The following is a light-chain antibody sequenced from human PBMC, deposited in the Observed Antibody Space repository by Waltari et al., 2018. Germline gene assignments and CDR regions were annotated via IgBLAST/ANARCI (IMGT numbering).Light chain of an antibody. J-gene: IGKJ1*01. V-gene: IGKV1-39*01. Sequence: DIQMTQYPSSLSASVGDRVNITCRESQTIRRYLNWYQQKPGKPPNPLIYAASNLQSGVPSRFSGSGSGRDFTLIITSLQPEDFATYYCQESYSFTLTFGQGTKVEIK. CDR1: QTIRRY. CDR3: QESYSFTLT. CDR2: AAS.